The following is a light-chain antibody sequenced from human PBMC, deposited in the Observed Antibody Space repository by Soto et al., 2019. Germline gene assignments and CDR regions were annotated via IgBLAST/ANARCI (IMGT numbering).Light chain of an antibody. V-gene: IGKV3D-15*01. Sequence: EIVMTQSPDTLSVSPGERATLSCRASQSIGTSLAWYQQQPGQAPRLLLYGASTRASDSPARFRGSGSGTEFTLNINCLRSEDAAGYYCQQYNNWVTFGGGTRVEI. CDR2: GAS. CDR3: QQYNNWVT. CDR1: QSIGTS. J-gene: IGKJ4*01.